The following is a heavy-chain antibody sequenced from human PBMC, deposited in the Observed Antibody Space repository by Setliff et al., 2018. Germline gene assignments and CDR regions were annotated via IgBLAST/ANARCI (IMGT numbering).Heavy chain of an antibody. V-gene: IGHV3-23*01. CDR1: GFTFTTYA. J-gene: IGHJ4*02. CDR3: ARDATYYYDTSGHYSDYFDY. CDR2: VGGSGGST. D-gene: IGHD3-22*01. Sequence: GESLRLSCAASGFTFTTYAMSWVRQAPGKGLEWVSGVGGSGGSTFYADSVKGRFTISRDNSKNTIYLQMNSLRADDTAVYYCARDATYYYDTSGHYSDYFDYWAQGTLVTVSS.